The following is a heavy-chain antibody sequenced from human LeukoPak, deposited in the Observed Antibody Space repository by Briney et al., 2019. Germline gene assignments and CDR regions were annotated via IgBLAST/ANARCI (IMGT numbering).Heavy chain of an antibody. CDR3: ARESVAVDS. D-gene: IGHD6-19*01. V-gene: IGHV3-74*01. CDR1: GFTFSRFW. Sequence: PGWSLRLSCAASGFTFSRFWMHWVGQGPGNGLVWVSRIYSDGSSTSYADSVKGRFTISRDNTKNTLYLQMNSLRADDTAVYYCARESVAVDSWGQGTLVTVSS. CDR2: IYSDGSST. J-gene: IGHJ4*02.